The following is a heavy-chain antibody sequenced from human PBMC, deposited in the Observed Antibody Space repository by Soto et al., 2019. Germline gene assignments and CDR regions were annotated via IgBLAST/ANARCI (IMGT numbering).Heavy chain of an antibody. Sequence: SETLSLTCTVSGGSISSSSYYWGWIRQPPGKGLEWIGSIDHSGSTYYNPSLKSRVTTSVDTSKNQFSLKLSSVTAADTAVYYCARHEAARLFSYWGQGTLVTVSS. CDR1: GGSISSSSYY. CDR3: ARHEAARLFSY. J-gene: IGHJ4*02. CDR2: IDHSGST. D-gene: IGHD6-6*01. V-gene: IGHV4-39*01.